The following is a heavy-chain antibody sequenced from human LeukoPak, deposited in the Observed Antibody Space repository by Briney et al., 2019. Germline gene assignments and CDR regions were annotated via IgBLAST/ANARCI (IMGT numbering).Heavy chain of an antibody. D-gene: IGHD7-27*01. CDR3: AKGTGESGWFDP. CDR2: IRYDGSNK. Sequence: TGGSLRLSCAASGFTFSSYGMHWVRQAPGKGLEWVAFIRYDGSNKYYADSVKGRFTIPRDNSKNTLYLQMNSLRAEDTAVYYCAKGTGESGWFDPWGQGTLVTVSS. J-gene: IGHJ5*02. V-gene: IGHV3-30*02. CDR1: GFTFSSYG.